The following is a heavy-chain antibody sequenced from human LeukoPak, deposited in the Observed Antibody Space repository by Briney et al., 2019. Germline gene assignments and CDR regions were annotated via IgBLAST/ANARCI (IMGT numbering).Heavy chain of an antibody. D-gene: IGHD1-26*01. Sequence: GGSLRLSCAASGFIVSNNYMNWVRQAPGKGLEWVSVIHSGGSTYYADSVKGRFTISRDNSKNTVNLQMNDLRAEDTAVYYCARSWDARLNFDYWGQGTLVTVST. CDR2: IHSGGST. CDR3: ARSWDARLNFDY. CDR1: GFIVSNNY. V-gene: IGHV3-66*02. J-gene: IGHJ4*02.